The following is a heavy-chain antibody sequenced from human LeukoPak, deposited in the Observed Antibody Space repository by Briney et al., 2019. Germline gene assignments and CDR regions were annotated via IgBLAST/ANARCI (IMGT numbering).Heavy chain of an antibody. CDR3: AKPSLIVGATVGFDY. CDR2: ISGSGSST. Sequence: GGSLRLSRAASGFTFSSYAMSWVRQAPGKGLEWVSAISGSGSSTYYADSVKGRFTISRDNSKNTLYLQINSLRAEDTAVYYCAKPSLIVGATVGFDYWGQGTLVTVSS. V-gene: IGHV3-23*01. D-gene: IGHD1-26*01. J-gene: IGHJ4*02. CDR1: GFTFSSYA.